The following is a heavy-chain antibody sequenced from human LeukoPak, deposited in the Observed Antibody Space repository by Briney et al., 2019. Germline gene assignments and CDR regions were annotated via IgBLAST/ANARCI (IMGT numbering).Heavy chain of an antibody. CDR3: ARDYYDSSGYHKPNAFDI. CDR2: INPSGGST. D-gene: IGHD3-22*01. Sequence: ASVKVSCKASGYTFTGYYMHWVRQAPGQGLEWMGIINPSGGSTSYAQKFQGRVTMTRDMSTSTVYMELSSLRSDDTAVYYCARDYYDSSGYHKPNAFDIWGQGTMVTVSS. J-gene: IGHJ3*02. V-gene: IGHV1-46*01. CDR1: GYTFTGYY.